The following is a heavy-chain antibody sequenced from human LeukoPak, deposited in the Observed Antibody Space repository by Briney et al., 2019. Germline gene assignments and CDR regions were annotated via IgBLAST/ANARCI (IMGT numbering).Heavy chain of an antibody. CDR3: ANPFGVHTFSYSFDF. Sequence: GGSLRLSCAVSECTFSSYAMSWVRQAPGKGLEWVSAISGSGGGTYYADSVKGRCTISRDNSKNTLFLQMNSLIAEDTAVYYFANPFGVHTFSYSFDFWGQGALVTVSS. V-gene: IGHV3-23*01. CDR1: ECTFSSYA. CDR2: ISGSGGGT. J-gene: IGHJ4*02. D-gene: IGHD2-8*01.